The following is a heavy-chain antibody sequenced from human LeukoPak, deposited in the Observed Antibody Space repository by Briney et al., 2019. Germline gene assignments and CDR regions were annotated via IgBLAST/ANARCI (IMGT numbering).Heavy chain of an antibody. J-gene: IGHJ4*01. D-gene: IGHD5-18*01. CDR1: GGTFSSYA. Sequence: GASVKVSCKASGGTFSSYAISWVRQAPGQGLEWMGGIIPIFGTANYAQKFQGRVTITTDESTSTAYMELSSLRSEDTAVYYCARGGRGYSYDDPFDYWGQEPWSPSPQ. CDR2: IIPIFGTA. V-gene: IGHV1-69*05. CDR3: ARGGRGYSYDDPFDY.